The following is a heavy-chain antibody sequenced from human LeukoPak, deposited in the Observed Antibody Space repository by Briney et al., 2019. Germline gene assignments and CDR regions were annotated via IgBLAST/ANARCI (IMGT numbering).Heavy chain of an antibody. J-gene: IGHJ3*02. D-gene: IGHD1-26*01. CDR3: ARSSYGDFDI. Sequence: GGSLRLSCVASGFTSSINWMSWVRQAPGQGLEWVADIKLDGSEKYFADSVKGRFTISRDNAKNSMYLQMNRLRLEDTAVYYCARSSYGDFDIWGQGTMVAVSS. CDR2: IKLDGSEK. V-gene: IGHV3-7*05. CDR1: GFTSSINW.